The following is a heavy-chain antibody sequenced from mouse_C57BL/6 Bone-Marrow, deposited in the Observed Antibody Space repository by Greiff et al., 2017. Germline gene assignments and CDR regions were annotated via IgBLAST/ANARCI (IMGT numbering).Heavy chain of an antibody. CDR2: ILPGIGST. D-gene: IGHD1-1*01. J-gene: IGHJ3*01. CDR3: ARGYYGSSVFAY. Sequence: QVQLKQSGAELMKPGASVKLSCKATGYTFTGYWIEWVKQRPGHGLEWIGEILPGIGSTNYNEKFKGKATFTADTSSTTAYMQLSSLTTEDSAIYYCARGYYGSSVFAYWGQGTLVTVSA. CDR1: GYTFTGYW. V-gene: IGHV1-9*01.